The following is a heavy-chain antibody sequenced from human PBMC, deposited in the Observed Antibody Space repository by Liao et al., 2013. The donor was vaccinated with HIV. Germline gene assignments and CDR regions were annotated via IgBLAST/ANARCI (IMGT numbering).Heavy chain of an antibody. J-gene: IGHJ4*02. Sequence: HLQESGPGLLRPSETLSLTCAVYGGSFSGYYWSWIRQPPGKGLEWIGEINHSGSTNYNPSLKSRVTISGDTSKNQFSLKLSSVTAADTAVYYCARKKDWGFDYWGQGTLVTVSS. D-gene: IGHD3/OR15-3a*01. CDR1: GGSFSGYY. CDR2: INHSGST. V-gene: IGHV4-34*10. CDR3: ARKKDWGFDY.